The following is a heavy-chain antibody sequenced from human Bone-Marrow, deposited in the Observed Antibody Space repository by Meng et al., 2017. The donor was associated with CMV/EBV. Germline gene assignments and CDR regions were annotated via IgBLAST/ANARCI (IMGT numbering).Heavy chain of an antibody. J-gene: IGHJ4*02. CDR2: TKQDGREQ. Sequence: GESLKISCAASGFTFSSYSMNWVRQAPGKRLEWVANTKQDGREQYYVDSVKGRFTISRDNAKNSVYLQMNSLRAEDTAIYYCTTISSPFDYWGRGTLVTVSS. V-gene: IGHV3-7*01. D-gene: IGHD3-3*02. CDR1: GFTFSSYS. CDR3: TTISSPFDY.